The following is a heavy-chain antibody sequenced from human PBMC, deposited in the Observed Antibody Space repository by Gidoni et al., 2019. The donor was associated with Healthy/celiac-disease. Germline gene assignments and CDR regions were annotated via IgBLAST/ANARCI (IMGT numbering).Heavy chain of an antibody. D-gene: IGHD6-13*01. Sequence: VRQAPGKGLEWVSSISSSSSYIYYADSVKGRFTISRDNAKNSLYLQMNSLRAEDTAVYYFARCGIAAAGYYFDYWGQGTLVTVSS. J-gene: IGHJ4*02. CDR3: ARCGIAAAGYYFDY. CDR2: ISSSSSYI. V-gene: IGHV3-21*01.